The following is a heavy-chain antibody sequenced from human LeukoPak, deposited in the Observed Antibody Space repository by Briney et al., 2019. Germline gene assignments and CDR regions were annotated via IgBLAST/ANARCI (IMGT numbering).Heavy chain of an antibody. V-gene: IGHV3-30*02. CDR1: GFVFDDYD. D-gene: IGHD1-26*01. CDR3: AKPSGSGVDY. J-gene: IGHJ4*02. CDR2: IRSDGYHT. Sequence: GGSLRLSCGASGFVFDDYDMHWVRQAPGKGLEWVAFIRSDGYHTYYTDSVKGRFIITRDNFKNTLYLQMDSLRLEDMAVYYCAKPSGSGVDYWGRGTRVTVSS.